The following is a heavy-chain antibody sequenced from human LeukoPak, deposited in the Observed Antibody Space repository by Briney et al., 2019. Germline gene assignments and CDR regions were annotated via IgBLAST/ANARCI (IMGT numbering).Heavy chain of an antibody. CDR3: ARLAGYYYDSSGYPKPSSLIDF. J-gene: IGHJ4*02. V-gene: IGHV4-39*01. CDR2: IYYSGTT. CDR1: SGSISSDEYY. D-gene: IGHD3-22*01. Sequence: SETLSLTCTVSSGSISSDEYYWGWIRQPPGRGLEWIGIIYYSGTTYHNPSLKSRVTISVDTSKNQFSLKLNSVTAADTAVYYCARLAGYYYDSSGYPKPSSLIDFWGQGTLVTVSS.